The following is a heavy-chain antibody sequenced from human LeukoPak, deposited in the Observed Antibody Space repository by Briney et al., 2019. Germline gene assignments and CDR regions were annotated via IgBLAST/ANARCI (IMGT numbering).Heavy chain of an antibody. D-gene: IGHD3-10*01. J-gene: IGHJ4*02. Sequence: GASVKVSCKASGYTFTGYYMHWVRQAPGQGLEWMGWINPKSGGTNYAQKFQGRVTMTRDTSISTAYMDLSRLRSDDTAVYYCARENDGSGSNYFDYWGQGNLVTVSS. CDR1: GYTFTGYY. V-gene: IGHV1-2*02. CDR2: INPKSGGT. CDR3: ARENDGSGSNYFDY.